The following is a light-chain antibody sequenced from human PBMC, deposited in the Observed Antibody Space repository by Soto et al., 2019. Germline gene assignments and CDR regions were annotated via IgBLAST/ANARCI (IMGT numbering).Light chain of an antibody. CDR2: GAS. CDR1: QYINTR. J-gene: IGKJ1*01. Sequence: EILLTQSPSTLSSFPVYIVNLSFMASQYINTRLAWYQHRPGQAPRLLIYGASYRATGNPARFSGSGSGTEFTLTISSLQSEDFAVYYCQQYNDWPWTFGQGTKVDIK. V-gene: IGKV3-15*01. CDR3: QQYNDWPWT.